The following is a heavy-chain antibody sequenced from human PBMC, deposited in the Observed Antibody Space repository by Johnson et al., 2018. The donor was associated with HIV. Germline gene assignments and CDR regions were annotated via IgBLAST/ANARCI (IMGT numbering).Heavy chain of an antibody. CDR1: GFTFSSYG. D-gene: IGHD5-18*01. V-gene: IGHV3-33*06. CDR2: IWYDGSNK. Sequence: QVQLVESGGGVVQPGRSLRLSCAASGFTFSSYGMHWVRQAPGKGLEWVAVIWYDGSNKYYADSVKGRFTISRDNSKNTLYLQMNSLRTEDTAVYYCAKDGHSYGRGPDAFDIWGQGTMVTVSS. CDR3: AKDGHSYGRGPDAFDI. J-gene: IGHJ3*02.